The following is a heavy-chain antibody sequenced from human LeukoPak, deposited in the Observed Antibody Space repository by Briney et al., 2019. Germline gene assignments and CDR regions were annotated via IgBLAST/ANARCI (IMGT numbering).Heavy chain of an antibody. CDR1: GFTSSSYA. CDR3: ARYDARDGMDV. D-gene: IGHD1-1*01. Sequence: GGSLRLSCAASGFTSSSYAMHWVRQAPGKGLEWVAVISYDGSNKYYADSVKGRFTISRDNSKNTLYLQMNSLRAEDTAVYYCARYDARDGMDVWGQGTTVTVSS. J-gene: IGHJ6*02. CDR2: ISYDGSNK. V-gene: IGHV3-30-3*01.